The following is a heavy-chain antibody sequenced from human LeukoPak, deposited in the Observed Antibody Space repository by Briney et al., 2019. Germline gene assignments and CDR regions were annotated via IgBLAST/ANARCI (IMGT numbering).Heavy chain of an antibody. CDR2: IYYSGST. J-gene: IGHJ2*01. D-gene: IGHD6-6*01. CDR1: GGSFSDYY. Sequence: SETLSLTCAVYGGSFSDYYWGWIRQPPGKGLEWIGSIYYSGSTYYNPSLKSRVTISVDTSKNQFSLKLSSVTAADTAVYYCARASHGWYFDLWGRGTLVTVSS. V-gene: IGHV4-34*01. CDR3: ARASHGWYFDL.